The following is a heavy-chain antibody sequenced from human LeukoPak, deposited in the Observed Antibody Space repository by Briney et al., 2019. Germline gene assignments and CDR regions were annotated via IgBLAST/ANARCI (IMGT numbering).Heavy chain of an antibody. V-gene: IGHV3-21*04. J-gene: IGHJ4*02. Sequence: PGGSLRLSCAASGFTFSSYSMNWVRQAPGKGLEWVSSISSSSSYIYYADSVKGRFTISRDNAKNSLYLQMNSLRAEDTAVYYCARVDRYCSGGSCYDNYYFDYWGQGTLVTVSS. D-gene: IGHD2-15*01. CDR1: GFTFSSYS. CDR3: ARVDRYCSGGSCYDNYYFDY. CDR2: ISSSSSYI.